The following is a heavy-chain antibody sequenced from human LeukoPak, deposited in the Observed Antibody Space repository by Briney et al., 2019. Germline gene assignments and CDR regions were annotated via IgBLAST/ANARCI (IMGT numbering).Heavy chain of an antibody. CDR2: TNAGNGNT. J-gene: IGHJ4*02. Sequence: ASVKVSCKASGYTFTSYAMHWVRQAPGQRLEWMGWTNAGNGNTKYSQKFPGRVTITRDTSASTAYMELSSLRSEDTAVYYCARGGGLVVVPAAMGGRESDFDYWGQGTLVTVSS. CDR3: ARGGGLVVVPAAMGGRESDFDY. D-gene: IGHD2-2*01. CDR1: GYTFTSYA. V-gene: IGHV1-3*01.